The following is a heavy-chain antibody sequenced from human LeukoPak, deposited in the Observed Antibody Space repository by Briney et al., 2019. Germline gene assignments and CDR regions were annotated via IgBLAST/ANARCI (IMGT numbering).Heavy chain of an antibody. D-gene: IGHD3-10*01. Sequence: PGGSLRLSCAASGFTFSSYWMNWVRQAPGKGLEWVANIKRDGNEKNYVDSVRGRFSFSRDNAKNSLYLQIDSLRAEDTAVYYCAKEGAYPIITYDSWGQGALVTVSS. CDR2: IKRDGNEK. CDR1: GFTFSSYW. J-gene: IGHJ5*01. V-gene: IGHV3-7*01. CDR3: AKEGAYPIITYDS.